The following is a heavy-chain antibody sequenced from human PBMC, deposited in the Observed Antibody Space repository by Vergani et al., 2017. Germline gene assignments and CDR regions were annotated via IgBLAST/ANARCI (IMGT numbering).Heavy chain of an antibody. CDR2: ISSSGSTI. V-gene: IGHV3-11*01. CDR3: AREVGVDYDFWSGPFPYYYGMDV. D-gene: IGHD3-3*01. Sequence: QVQLVESGGGLVKPGGSLRLSCAASGFTFSDYYMSWIRQAPGKGLEWVSYISSSGSTIYYADSVKGRFTISRDNAKNSLYLQMNSRRAEDPAVYYCAREVGVDYDFWSGPFPYYYGMDVWGQGTTVTVSS. CDR1: GFTFSDYY. J-gene: IGHJ6*02.